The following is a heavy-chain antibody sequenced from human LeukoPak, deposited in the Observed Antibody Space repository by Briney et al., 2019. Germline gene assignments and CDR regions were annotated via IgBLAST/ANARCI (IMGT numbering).Heavy chain of an antibody. Sequence: GASVKVSCKASGGTFSSYAISWVRQAPGQGLEWMGWISAYNGNTNYAQKLQGRVTMTTDTSTSTAYMELRSLRSDDTAVYYCARGRSYDGFDYWGQGTLVTVSS. J-gene: IGHJ4*02. CDR3: ARGRSYDGFDY. V-gene: IGHV1-18*01. D-gene: IGHD1-26*01. CDR2: ISAYNGNT. CDR1: GGTFSSYA.